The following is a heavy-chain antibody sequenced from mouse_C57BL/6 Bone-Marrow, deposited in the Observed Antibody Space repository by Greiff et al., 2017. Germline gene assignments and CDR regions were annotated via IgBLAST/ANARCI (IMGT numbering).Heavy chain of an antibody. CDR3: ARRNYGSGEDY. J-gene: IGHJ4*01. D-gene: IGHD1-1*01. CDR1: GFSLSTSGMG. CDR2: SYWDDDK. Sequence: QVTLKECGPGILQSSQTLSLTCSFSGFSLSTSGMGVSWIRQPSGKGLEWLAHSYWDDDKRYNPSLKSRLTISKDTSRNQVFLKITRVDTADTATYYCARRNYGSGEDYWGQGTSVTVSS. V-gene: IGHV8-12*01.